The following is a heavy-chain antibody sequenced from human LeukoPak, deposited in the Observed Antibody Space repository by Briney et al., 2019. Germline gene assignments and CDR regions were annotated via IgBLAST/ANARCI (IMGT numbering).Heavy chain of an antibody. Sequence: SETLSLTCAVYGGSFSGYYWSWIRQPPGKGLEWIGEINHSGSTSYNPSLKSRVTISVDTSKNQFSLKLSSVTAADTAVYYCARDLWGYYFDYWGQGTLVTVSS. CDR1: GGSFSGYY. D-gene: IGHD3-16*01. V-gene: IGHV4-34*01. J-gene: IGHJ4*02. CDR3: ARDLWGYYFDY. CDR2: INHSGST.